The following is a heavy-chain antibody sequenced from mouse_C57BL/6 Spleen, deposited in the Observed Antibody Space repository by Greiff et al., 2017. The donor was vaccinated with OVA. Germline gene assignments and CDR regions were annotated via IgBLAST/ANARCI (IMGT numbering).Heavy chain of an antibody. CDR2: IYPGSGST. Sequence: VQLQQPGAELVKPGASVKMSCKASGYTFTSYWITWVKQRPGQGLEWIGDIYPGSGSTNYNEKFKSKATLTVETSSSTAYMQLSSLTSEDSAVYYCARDGSGYDYWGQGTTLTVSS. CDR3: ARDGSGYDY. D-gene: IGHD3-2*02. J-gene: IGHJ2*01. CDR1: GYTFTSYW. V-gene: IGHV1-55*01.